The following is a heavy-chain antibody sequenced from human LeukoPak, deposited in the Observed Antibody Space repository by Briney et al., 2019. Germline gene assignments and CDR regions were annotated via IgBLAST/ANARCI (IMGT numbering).Heavy chain of an antibody. J-gene: IGHJ4*02. CDR1: GFTFSSYG. D-gene: IGHD3-16*01. Sequence: PGGSLRLSCAASGFTFSSYGMHWVRQDPGKGLEWVAVISYDGSNKYYADSVKGRFTISRDNSKNTLYLQMNSLRAEDTAVYYCAKAGPLYGITFGGTTRDYWGQGTLVTVSS. CDR3: AKAGPLYGITFGGTTRDY. CDR2: ISYDGSNK. V-gene: IGHV3-30*18.